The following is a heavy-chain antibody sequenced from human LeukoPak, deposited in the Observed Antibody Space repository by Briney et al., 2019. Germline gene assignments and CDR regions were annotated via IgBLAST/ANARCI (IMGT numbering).Heavy chain of an antibody. J-gene: IGHJ6*02. D-gene: IGHD3-3*01. Sequence: SETLSLTCGVSGGSITNTNYWTWVRQPPGKGLEWIGEVNLQGSTNYNPSLKSRVTISLDTSKNQFSLKLSSVTAADTAVYYCTRSLGVVIHGGMDVWGQGTTVTVSS. CDR2: VNLQGST. CDR3: TRSLGVVIHGGMDV. V-gene: IGHV4-4*02. CDR1: GGSITNTNY.